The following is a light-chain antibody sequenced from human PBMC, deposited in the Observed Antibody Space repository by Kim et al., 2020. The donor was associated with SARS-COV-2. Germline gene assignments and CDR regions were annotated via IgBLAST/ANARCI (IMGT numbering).Light chain of an antibody. CDR1: KLGEKY. J-gene: IGLJ2*01. CDR3: QAWDSRTVV. V-gene: IGLV3-1*01. Sequence: SYELTQPPSVSVSPGQTASITCSGDKLGEKYACWYQQKPGQSPVLVIYQDSKRPSGLPERFSGSTSGHTATLTISGTQAMDEADYYCQAWDSRTVVFGGG. CDR2: QDS.